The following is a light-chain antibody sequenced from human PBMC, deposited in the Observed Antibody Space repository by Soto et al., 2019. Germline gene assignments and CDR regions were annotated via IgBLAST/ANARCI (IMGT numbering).Light chain of an antibody. CDR2: RNN. J-gene: IGLJ3*02. V-gene: IGLV1-47*01. Sequence: QAVVTQPRSASGTPGQRVTISSSGSRSNIGTNYVYWYQHLPGTAPKLLIYRNNEWPSGVPERFSGAKSGTSASLAISGLRSEDEGDYYWAAWDDSLTGWVFGGGTKLTVL. CDR1: RSNIGTNY. CDR3: AAWDDSLTGWV.